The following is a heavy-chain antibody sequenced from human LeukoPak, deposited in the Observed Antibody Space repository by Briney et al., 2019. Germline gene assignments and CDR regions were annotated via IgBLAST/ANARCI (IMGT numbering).Heavy chain of an antibody. CDR3: ARGRSIVVVPAGVVDWFDP. V-gene: IGHV1-8*03. CDR2: MNPNSGNT. J-gene: IGHJ5*02. CDR1: GYTFTSYD. Sequence: ASVKVSCKASGYTFTSYDINWVRQATGQGLEWMGWMNPNSGNTGYAQKFQGRVTITRNTSISTAYMELSSLRSEDTAVYYCARGRSIVVVPAGVVDWFDPWGQGTLVTVSS. D-gene: IGHD2-2*01.